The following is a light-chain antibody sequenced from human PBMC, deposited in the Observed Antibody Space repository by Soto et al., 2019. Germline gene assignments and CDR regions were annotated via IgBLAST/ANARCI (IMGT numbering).Light chain of an antibody. CDR2: ANT. Sequence: QSVLTQPPSVSGAPGQRVTISYTGSSSNIGAGYDVHWYQQLPGTAPKLLIYANTNRPSGVPDRISGSKSGTSASLAITGLQADDEADYYCQSYVRSLNLRVFGTGTKLTVL. CDR3: QSYVRSLNLRV. CDR1: SSNIGAGYD. V-gene: IGLV1-40*01. J-gene: IGLJ1*01.